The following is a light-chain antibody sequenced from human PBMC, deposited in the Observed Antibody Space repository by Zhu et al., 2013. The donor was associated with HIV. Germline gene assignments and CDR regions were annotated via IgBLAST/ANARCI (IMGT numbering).Light chain of an antibody. CDR1: QSVRSTC. J-gene: IGKJ1*01. V-gene: IGKV3-20*01. CDR2: WAS. CDR3: QQSYSYPLT. Sequence: EIVLTQSPGTLSLSPGERATLSCRASQSVRSTCLAWYQQKPGQPPKLLIYWASTRESGVPDRFSGSGSGTDFTLTISCLQSEDFATYYCQQSYSYPLTFGQGTKVEIK.